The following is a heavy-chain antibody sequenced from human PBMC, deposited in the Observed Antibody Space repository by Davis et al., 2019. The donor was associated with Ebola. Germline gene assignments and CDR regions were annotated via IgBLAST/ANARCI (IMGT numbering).Heavy chain of an antibody. D-gene: IGHD5-18*01. CDR3: ARDKYSYGKIYGMDV. CDR1: GFNFRSYG. J-gene: IGHJ6*02. CDR2: INPSGGST. Sequence: MPGGSLRLSCAASGFNFRSYGMHWVRQAPGQGLEWMGIINPSGGSTSYAQKFQGRVTMTRDTSTSTVYMELSSLRSEDTAVYYCARDKYSYGKIYGMDVWGQGTTVTVSS. V-gene: IGHV1-46*01.